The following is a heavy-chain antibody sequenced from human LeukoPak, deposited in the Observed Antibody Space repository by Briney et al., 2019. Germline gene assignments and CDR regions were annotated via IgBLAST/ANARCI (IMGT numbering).Heavy chain of an antibody. CDR2: IYPGDSDT. CDR1: GYSFSTYW. J-gene: IGHJ6*03. Sequence: GASLKISCKASGYSFSTYWIAWVRQMPGKGLEWMGIIYPGDSDTRYSPSFQGQVTISADKSISTAYLQWSSLKASDTALYYCARRTGTASYYYYMDVWGKGTTVTVSS. D-gene: IGHD3-10*01. CDR3: ARRTGTASYYYYMDV. V-gene: IGHV5-51*01.